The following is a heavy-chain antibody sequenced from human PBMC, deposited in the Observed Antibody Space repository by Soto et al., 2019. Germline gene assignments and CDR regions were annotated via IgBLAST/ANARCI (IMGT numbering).Heavy chain of an antibody. Sequence: SETLSLTCAVYGGSFSGYYWSWIRQPPGKGLEWIGEINHSGSTNYNPSLKSRVTISVDTSKNQFSLKLSSVTAADTAVYYCARHGSGSYYKATPFDYWGQGTLVTVSS. CDR3: ARHGSGSYYKATPFDY. CDR2: INHSGST. J-gene: IGHJ4*02. V-gene: IGHV4-34*01. CDR1: GGSFSGYY. D-gene: IGHD3-10*01.